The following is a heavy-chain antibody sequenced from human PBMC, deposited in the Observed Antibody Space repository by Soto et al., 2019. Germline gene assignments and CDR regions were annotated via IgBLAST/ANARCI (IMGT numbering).Heavy chain of an antibody. Sequence: QVQLVQSGAEVKKPGASVKVSCKASGYTFTSYYMHWLRQAPGQELECMGIINPSGGSTSYAQKFQGRVTMTRDTSTSTVYMELSSLRSEDTAVYYCARGAPYGSVHPPIDYWGQGTLVTVSS. V-gene: IGHV1-46*01. CDR2: INPSGGST. D-gene: IGHD3-10*01. J-gene: IGHJ4*02. CDR3: ARGAPYGSVHPPIDY. CDR1: GYTFTSYY.